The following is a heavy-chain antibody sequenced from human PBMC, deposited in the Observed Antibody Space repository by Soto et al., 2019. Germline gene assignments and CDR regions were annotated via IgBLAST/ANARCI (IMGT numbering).Heavy chain of an antibody. J-gene: IGHJ5*02. V-gene: IGHV4-61*01. CDR1: GGSFSSISNHY. CDR2: IHYTGST. Sequence: SETLSLTCTFSGGSFSSISNHYCSWIRQPPGKGPEWIGYIHYTGSTNYNPSLKSRVTMSVDTSRNQFSLKLSSVTAADTAVYYCARPLGHYYDPWSQGTLVTVSS. CDR3: ARPLGHYYDP. D-gene: IGHD3-22*01.